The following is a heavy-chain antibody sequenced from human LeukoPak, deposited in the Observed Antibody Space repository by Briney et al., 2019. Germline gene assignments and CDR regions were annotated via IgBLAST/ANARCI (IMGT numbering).Heavy chain of an antibody. V-gene: IGHV1-2*02. CDR2: INPNSGGT. Sequence: ASVKVSCKASGYTFTGYYMHWVRQAPGHGLEWIGWINPNSGGTNYAPKFQGRVTMTRDTSISTAYMELSRLRSDDTAVYYCARVHEPFAYFDYWGQGTLVTVSS. J-gene: IGHJ4*02. D-gene: IGHD1-14*01. CDR3: ARVHEPFAYFDY. CDR1: GYTFTGYY.